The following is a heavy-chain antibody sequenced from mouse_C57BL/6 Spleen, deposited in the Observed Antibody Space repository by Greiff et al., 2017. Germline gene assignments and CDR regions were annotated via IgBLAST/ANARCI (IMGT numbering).Heavy chain of an antibody. CDR3: ARRDYGSIYYFDY. J-gene: IGHJ2*01. CDR2: ISSGGSYT. V-gene: IGHV5-6*01. D-gene: IGHD1-1*01. Sequence: DVPLVESGGDLVQPGGSLTLSCAASGFTFSSYGMSWVRQTPDKRLAWVATISSGGSYTYYPDSVKGRFPISRDNAKNTLYLQMSSLKSEDTAMYYCARRDYGSIYYFDYWGQGTTLTVSS. CDR1: GFTFSSYG.